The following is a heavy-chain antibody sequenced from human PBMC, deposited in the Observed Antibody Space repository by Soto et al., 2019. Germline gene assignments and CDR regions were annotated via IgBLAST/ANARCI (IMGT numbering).Heavy chain of an antibody. J-gene: IGHJ6*03. D-gene: IGHD2-2*01. CDR2: ISGSGGST. CDR1: GFTFSSYA. CDR3: AKGEYCGSTSCYYYYMDV. V-gene: IGHV3-23*01. Sequence: GGSLRLSCAASGFTFSSYAMSWVRQAPGKGLEWVSGISGSGGSTYYADSVKGRFTISRDNSKNTLYLQMNSLRAEDTALYYCAKGEYCGSTSCYYYYMDVWGKGTTITVSS.